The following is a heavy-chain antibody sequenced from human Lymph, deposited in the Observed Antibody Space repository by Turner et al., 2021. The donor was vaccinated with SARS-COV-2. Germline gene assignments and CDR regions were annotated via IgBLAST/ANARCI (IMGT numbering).Heavy chain of an antibody. J-gene: IGHJ6*02. D-gene: IGHD2-15*01. CDR2: IWYDGSNK. CDR3: AREGDALAGGMDV. Sequence: QVQLVESGGCVVQPGRSLRLSCGASGFTFSSHGMHWVRQAPGKGLEWVAVIWYDGSNKYYADSVKGRFTISRDNSKNTLYLQMNSLRAEDTAVYYCAREGDALAGGMDVWGQGTTVTVSS. V-gene: IGHV3-33*01. CDR1: GFTFSSHG.